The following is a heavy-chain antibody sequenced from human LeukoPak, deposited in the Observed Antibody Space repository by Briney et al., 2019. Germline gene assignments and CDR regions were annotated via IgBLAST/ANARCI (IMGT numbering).Heavy chain of an antibody. CDR2: IYYSGST. V-gene: IGHV4-59*01. J-gene: IGHJ4*02. CDR3: AREPAYYFDY. D-gene: IGHD2-2*01. CDR1: GGSISSYY. Sequence: PSETLSLTCTVSGGSISSYYWSWIRHPPGKERGWIGYIYYSGSTNYNPSLKSRVTISVDTSKNQFSLKLSSVTAADTAVYYCAREPAYYFDYWGQGTLVTVSS.